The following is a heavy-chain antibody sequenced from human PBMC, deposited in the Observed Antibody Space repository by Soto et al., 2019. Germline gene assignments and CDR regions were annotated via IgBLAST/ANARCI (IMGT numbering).Heavy chain of an antibody. CDR3: ARGGGTVVVAAFDY. CDR2: IYHTGTT. CDR1: GASISRGGYS. Sequence: QLQLQEAGPGLVKASQTLSLTCTVSGASISRGGYSWSWIRQPPGKGLEWIGYIYHTGTTDYNPGLKSRVAISIDRPKNQVSLPLTSVTAAYTAVYYCARGGGTVVVAAFDYWGQGTLVAVSS. D-gene: IGHD2-15*01. J-gene: IGHJ4*02. V-gene: IGHV4-30-2*01.